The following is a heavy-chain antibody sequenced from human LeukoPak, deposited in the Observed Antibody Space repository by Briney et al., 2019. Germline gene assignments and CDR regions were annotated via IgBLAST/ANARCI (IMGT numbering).Heavy chain of an antibody. Sequence: GGSLRLSCAASGFTFSSYAMSWVRQAPGKGLEWVSGISGGGGDTYYGDSAKVRFTISRDNSKNTLSLQMNSLRAEDTAIYYCAKAGDSSGWFGFWGQGTLVTLSS. CDR1: GFTFSSYA. CDR3: AKAGDSSGWFGF. J-gene: IGHJ4*02. D-gene: IGHD6-19*01. V-gene: IGHV3-23*01. CDR2: ISGGGGDT.